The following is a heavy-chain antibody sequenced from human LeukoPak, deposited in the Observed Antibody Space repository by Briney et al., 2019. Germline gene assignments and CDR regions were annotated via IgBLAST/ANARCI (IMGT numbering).Heavy chain of an antibody. V-gene: IGHV4-59*03. J-gene: IGHJ3*01. D-gene: IGHD1-26*01. CDR1: GDSMSGYC. CDR2: ICNGGDT. CDR3: AAWDESLRAFAV. Sequence: SETLSLTCTISGDSMSGYCWNWIGQSAGKGPQWIGYICNGGDTNNNPPLNSRVSISMDRSRTEFFLNLNSMTAADTAVYYCAAWDESLRAFAVWGQGTRVSVSS.